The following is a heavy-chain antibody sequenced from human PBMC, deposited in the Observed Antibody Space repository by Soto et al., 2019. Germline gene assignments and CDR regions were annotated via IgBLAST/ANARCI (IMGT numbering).Heavy chain of an antibody. D-gene: IGHD3-16*01. Sequence: GGSLRLSCAASGFTFSSYSMNWVRQAPGKGLEWVSSISSSSSYIYYADSVKGRFTISRDNAKNSLYLQMNSLRAEDTAVYYCARSVLFENYDYVWGSSWGQGTLVTVSS. CDR1: GFTFSSYS. V-gene: IGHV3-21*01. CDR3: ARSVLFENYDYVWGSS. J-gene: IGHJ5*02. CDR2: ISSSSSYI.